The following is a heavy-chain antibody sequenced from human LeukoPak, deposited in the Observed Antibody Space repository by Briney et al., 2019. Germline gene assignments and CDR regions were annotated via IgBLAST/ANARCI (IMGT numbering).Heavy chain of an antibody. CDR1: GYSFTSYW. Sequence: GESLKISCKGSGYSFTSYWIGWVRQMPGKGLEWMGIIYPGDSDTRYSPSFQGQVTISADKSISTAYLQWSSLEASDTAMYYCARPVSSSGWYRGAFDIWGQGTMVTVSS. J-gene: IGHJ3*02. CDR2: IYPGDSDT. V-gene: IGHV5-51*01. CDR3: ARPVSSSGWYRGAFDI. D-gene: IGHD6-19*01.